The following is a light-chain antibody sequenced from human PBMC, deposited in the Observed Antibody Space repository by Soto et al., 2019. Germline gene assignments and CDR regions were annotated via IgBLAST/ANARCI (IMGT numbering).Light chain of an antibody. CDR2: EDN. CDR3: HYFDSTTQV. V-gene: IGLV6-57*01. CDR1: SGSVASQY. J-gene: IGLJ2*01. Sequence: NFMLTQPHSVSESPGKTVVISCTRNSGSVASQYVQWYQQRPGSSPIIVIYEDNQRPSGVPDRFSGSIDISSNSASLTISGLRTEDEADYYCHYFDSTTQVFGGGTKLTVL.